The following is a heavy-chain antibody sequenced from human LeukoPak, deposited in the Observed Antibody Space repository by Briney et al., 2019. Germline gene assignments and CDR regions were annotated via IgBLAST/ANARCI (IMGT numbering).Heavy chain of an antibody. J-gene: IGHJ4*02. V-gene: IGHV4-39*01. CDR2: IYYSGST. CDR3: ARALVIVGARTFDY. CDR1: GGSISSSNSY. D-gene: IGHD1-26*01. Sequence: SETLSLTCTVSGGSISSSNSYWGWIRQPPGKGLEWIGSIYYSGSTYYNPSLKSRVTISVDTSKNQFSLKLSSVTAADTAVYYCARALVIVGARTFDYWGQGTLVTVSS.